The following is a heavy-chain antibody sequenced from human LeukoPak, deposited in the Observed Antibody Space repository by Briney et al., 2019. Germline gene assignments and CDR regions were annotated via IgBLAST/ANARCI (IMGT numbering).Heavy chain of an antibody. CDR2: ISHSGTT. Sequence: SETLSLTCTVSGGSISSYSWNWIRQSPGKGLEWVGYISHSGTTSYNPSLKSRVTISVDTSKNQLSLKLTSVTAADTAVYYCARWDDSAWAFGNWGPGTLVTVSS. CDR3: ARWDDSAWAFGN. V-gene: IGHV4-59*08. CDR1: GGSISSYS. J-gene: IGHJ4*02. D-gene: IGHD6-19*01.